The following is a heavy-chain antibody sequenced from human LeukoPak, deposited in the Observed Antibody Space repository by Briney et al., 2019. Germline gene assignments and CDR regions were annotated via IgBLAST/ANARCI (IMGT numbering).Heavy chain of an antibody. Sequence: GASVKVSCKASGYTLTGYYMHWVRQAPGQGLEWMGWINPNSGGTNYAQKFQGRVTMTRDTSISTAYMELSRLRSDDTAVYYCASRILTGYYNIPPPFDYWGQGTLVTVSS. V-gene: IGHV1-2*02. CDR1: GYTLTGYY. CDR3: ASRILTGYYNIPPPFDY. D-gene: IGHD3-9*01. CDR2: INPNSGGT. J-gene: IGHJ4*02.